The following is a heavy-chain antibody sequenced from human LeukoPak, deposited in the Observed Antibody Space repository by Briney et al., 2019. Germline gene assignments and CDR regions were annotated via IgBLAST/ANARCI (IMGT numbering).Heavy chain of an antibody. CDR2: IYYTGST. Sequence: SETLSLTCTVSGGSISSYYWSWIRQPPGKGLEWIGYIYYTGSTNYNPSLKSRVTISVDTSKNQFSLKLNSVTATDTAVYYCARSGTSRYYFYGMDVWGQGTTVTVSS. CDR3: ARSGTSRYYFYGMDV. CDR1: GGSISSYY. V-gene: IGHV4-59*08. D-gene: IGHD1/OR15-1a*01. J-gene: IGHJ6*02.